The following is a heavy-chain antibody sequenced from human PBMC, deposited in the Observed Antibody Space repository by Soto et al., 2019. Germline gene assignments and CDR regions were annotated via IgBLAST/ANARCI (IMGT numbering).Heavy chain of an antibody. Sequence: ASVKVSCKASGYTFTSYDINWVRQATGQGLEWMGWMNPNSGNTGYAQKFQGRVTMTRNTSISTAYMELSSLRSEDTAVYYCARAPGRVLRFLGSLMFHHWGQARLVTVSS. V-gene: IGHV1-8*01. J-gene: IGHJ4*02. CDR1: GYTFTSYD. CDR2: MNPNSGNT. CDR3: ARAPGRVLRFLGSLMFHH. D-gene: IGHD3-3*01.